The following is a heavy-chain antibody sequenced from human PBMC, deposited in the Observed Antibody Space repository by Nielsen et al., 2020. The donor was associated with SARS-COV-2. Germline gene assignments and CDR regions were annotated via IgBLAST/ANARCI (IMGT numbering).Heavy chain of an antibody. CDR3: AREDSWELLRTYDALDI. CDR2: ITSTSNTI. Sequence: GGSLRLSCRASGFSFSIYSMNWVRQAPGKGLEWVSYITSTSNTIYYADSVKDRFTISRDNAKNTLYLQMTSLRTEDTAVYYCAREDSWELLRTYDALDIWGQGTMVSVSS. V-gene: IGHV3-48*01. CDR1: GFSFSIYS. D-gene: IGHD1-26*01. J-gene: IGHJ3*02.